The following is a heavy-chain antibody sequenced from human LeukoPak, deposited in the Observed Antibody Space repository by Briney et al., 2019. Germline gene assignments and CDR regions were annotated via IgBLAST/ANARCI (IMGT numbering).Heavy chain of an antibody. Sequence: PGVSLRLSCAASGFTFSAFAMHWVRQAPGKGLECVWGICRIGGFTNHANAVKGRFTISRDHSKNTLYLQMGSLRAEDMAVYYCARDGGYCSGGSCGPDAFDIWGQGTMVTVSS. CDR3: ARDGGYCSGGSCGPDAFDI. CDR1: GFTFSAFA. CDR2: ICRIGGFT. J-gene: IGHJ3*02. D-gene: IGHD2-15*01. V-gene: IGHV3-64*01.